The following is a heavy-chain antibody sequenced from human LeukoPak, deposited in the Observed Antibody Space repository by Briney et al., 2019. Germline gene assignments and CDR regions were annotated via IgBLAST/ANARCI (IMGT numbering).Heavy chain of an antibody. V-gene: IGHV3-48*01. J-gene: IGHJ5*02. CDR1: GFTFTSYT. CDR2: LSTSGTAL. Sequence: PGGSLRLSCAASGFTFTSYTMYWVRQAPGRGLEWVSYLSTSGTALYYADSVRGRFTISTDNAKNSLFLHMYSLRAEDTAVYYCARDLGSVTTAWGQGTLVTVSS. D-gene: IGHD4-11*01. CDR3: ARDLGSVTTA.